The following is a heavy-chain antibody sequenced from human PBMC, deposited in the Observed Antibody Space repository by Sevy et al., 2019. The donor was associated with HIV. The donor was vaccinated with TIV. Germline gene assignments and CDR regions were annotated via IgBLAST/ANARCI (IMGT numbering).Heavy chain of an antibody. V-gene: IGHV3-30-3*01. Sequence: GGSLRLSCAASGFTFSSYAMHWVRQAPGKGLEGGAFISYDGSNKYYADPVKGRFTISRDNSKNTLYLQMNSLRAEDTAVYYCARDRYSYGSQYYMDVWGKGTTVTVSS. J-gene: IGHJ6*03. CDR3: ARDRYSYGSQYYMDV. D-gene: IGHD5-18*01. CDR2: ISYDGSNK. CDR1: GFTFSSYA.